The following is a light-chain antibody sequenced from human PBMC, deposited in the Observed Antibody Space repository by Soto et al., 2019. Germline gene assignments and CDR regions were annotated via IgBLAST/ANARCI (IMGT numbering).Light chain of an antibody. V-gene: IGLV2-14*03. CDR3: TSFTTSHTHV. J-gene: IGLJ1*01. CDR1: SSDVGAYNF. Sequence: QSALTQPASVSGSPGQSIAISCSGTSSDVGAYNFVSWYQQHPGKDPKLIIYDVTFRPSGVSNRFSGSKSGNTASLTISGLQAEDEADYYCTSFTTSHTHVFGTGTQLTVL. CDR2: DVT.